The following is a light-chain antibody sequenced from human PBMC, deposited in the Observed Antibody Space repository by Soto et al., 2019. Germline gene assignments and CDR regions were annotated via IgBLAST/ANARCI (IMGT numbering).Light chain of an antibody. CDR1: SSDVGGYNF. CDR3: QSFDTGLTGPI. CDR2: EVT. J-gene: IGLJ2*01. Sequence: QSALTQTASVSGSPGQSITISCTGTSSDVGGYNFVSWYQQHPGKAPKLIIHEVTNRPSGVSGRFSGSKSGNTAFLTISGLQAEDEAVYYCQSFDTGLTGPILGIGTKLTVL. V-gene: IGLV2-14*03.